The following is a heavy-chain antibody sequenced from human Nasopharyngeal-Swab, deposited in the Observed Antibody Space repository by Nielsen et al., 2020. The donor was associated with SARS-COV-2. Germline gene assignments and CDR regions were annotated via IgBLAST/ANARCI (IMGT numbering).Heavy chain of an antibody. D-gene: IGHD2-2*01. J-gene: IGHJ5*02. CDR3: ARGCSSTSCPQGVGWFDP. V-gene: IGHV1-3*01. Sequence: WVRQAPGQRLEWMGWINAGNGNTKYSQKFQGRVTITRDTSASTAYMELSSLGSEGTAVYYCARGCSSTSCPQGVGWFDPWGQGTLVTVSS. CDR2: INAGNGNT.